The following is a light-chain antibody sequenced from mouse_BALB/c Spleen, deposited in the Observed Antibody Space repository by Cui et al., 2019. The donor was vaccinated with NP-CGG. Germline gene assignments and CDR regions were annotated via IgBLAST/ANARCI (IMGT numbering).Light chain of an antibody. CDR2: GTN. V-gene: IGLV1*01. J-gene: IGLJ1*01. CDR1: TGTVTTSNY. CDR3: ALRYSNHWV. Sequence: AVVTQESALTTSPGETVTLTCRSSTGTVTTSNYANWVQEKPDHLFTGLIGGTNNRAPGVPARFSGSLIGDKAALTITRAQTEDEAIYFCALRYSNHWVFGGGTKLTVL.